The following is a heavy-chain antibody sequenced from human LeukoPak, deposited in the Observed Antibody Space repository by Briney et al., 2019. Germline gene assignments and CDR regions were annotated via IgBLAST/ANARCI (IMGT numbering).Heavy chain of an antibody. V-gene: IGHV3-7*01. Sequence: GGSLRLSCAASGFTVSSNYMSWVRQAPGKGLEWVANIKQDGSDKYYVDSVKGRFTISRDNAKNSLYLQMNSLRAEDTAVYYCAREPYEKGEDYWGQGTLVTVSS. CDR1: GFTVSSNY. CDR3: AREPYEKGEDY. J-gene: IGHJ4*02. CDR2: IKQDGSDK. D-gene: IGHD5-12*01.